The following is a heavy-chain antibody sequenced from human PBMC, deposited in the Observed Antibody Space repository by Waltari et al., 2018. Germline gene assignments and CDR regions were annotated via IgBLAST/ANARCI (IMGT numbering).Heavy chain of an antibody. J-gene: IGHJ3*01. D-gene: IGHD6-19*01. CDR1: GDSLSSRPSY. CDR2: IFYSGFT. V-gene: IGHV4-39*01. Sequence: QVQLQESGPGLVKPSETLSLTCIVSGDSLSSRPSYWAWVRQPPGKGLEWIGSIFYSGFTYYDPSLESRVTISVDTSKNEFSLEVTSVTAADTAVYYCARSRRSSGWYDDLLDVWGPGTMVTVSP. CDR3: ARSRRSSGWYDDLLDV.